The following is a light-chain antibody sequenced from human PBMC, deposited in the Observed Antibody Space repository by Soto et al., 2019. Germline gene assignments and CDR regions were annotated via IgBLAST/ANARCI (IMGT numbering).Light chain of an antibody. Sequence: QSVLPQPASVSGAPGQSITVSCTGNSSDVGAYDYVSWYQHHPGKAPKLMIYDVSYRPSGVSNRFSGSKSGNTASLTISGLQAEDEADYYCSSYTSSSTLVFGTGTKVTVL. J-gene: IGLJ1*01. CDR2: DVS. V-gene: IGLV2-14*03. CDR3: SSYTSSSTLV. CDR1: SSDVGAYDY.